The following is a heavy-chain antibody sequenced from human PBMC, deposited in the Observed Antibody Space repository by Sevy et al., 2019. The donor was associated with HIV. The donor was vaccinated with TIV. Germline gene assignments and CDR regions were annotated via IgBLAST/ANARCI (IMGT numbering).Heavy chain of an antibody. V-gene: IGHV3-30*04. D-gene: IGHD6-19*01. CDR3: AREGGYTSAWSPGNY. CDR2: ISYDGIIK. CDR1: GFTFNTHA. J-gene: IGHJ4*02. Sequence: GGSLRLSCAASGFTFNTHAMRWVRQAPGKGLEWVALISYDGIIKYYADSVKGRLTISRDNSKNTLSLQMNSLRIEDTAVYYCAREGGYTSAWSPGNYWGQRTLVTVSS.